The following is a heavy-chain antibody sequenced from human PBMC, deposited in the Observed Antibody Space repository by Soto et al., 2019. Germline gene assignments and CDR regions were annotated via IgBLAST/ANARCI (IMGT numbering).Heavy chain of an antibody. CDR3: ARVFRVSRYMDV. Sequence: QVQLQESGPGLVKPSQTLSLTCTVSGGSISSGGYYWSWIRQHPGKGLEWIGYIYYSGSTYYNPTLKRRVTISVDTSKNLSSLKLSSVTAADTAVDYCARVFRVSRYMDVWGKGTTVTVSS. CDR1: GGSISSGGYY. CDR2: IYYSGST. V-gene: IGHV4-31*03. J-gene: IGHJ6*03. D-gene: IGHD3-10*02.